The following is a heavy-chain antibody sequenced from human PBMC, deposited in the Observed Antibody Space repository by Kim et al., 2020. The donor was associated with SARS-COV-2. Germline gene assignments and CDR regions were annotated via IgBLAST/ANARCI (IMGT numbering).Heavy chain of an antibody. J-gene: IGHJ6*01. CDR2: MYYTGIT. V-gene: IGHV4-39*01. CDR3: ARGMDV. Sequence: SETLSLTCSVSGGSISTTGYYWDWVRQSPGKGLEWNGNMYYTGITSYNPSLKSRVTISGDTSKNQLSLKLSSVTAADTAVYDCARGMDVWGQGTTVTV. CDR1: GGSISTTGYY.